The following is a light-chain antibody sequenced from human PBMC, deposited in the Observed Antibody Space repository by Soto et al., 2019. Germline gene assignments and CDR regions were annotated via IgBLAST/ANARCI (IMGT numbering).Light chain of an antibody. V-gene: IGKV3-11*01. CDR3: QQYNNWPIT. CDR1: QSVSSY. CDR2: DAS. J-gene: IGKJ5*01. Sequence: EIVLTQSPATLSLSPGERATLSCRASQSVSSYLAWYQQKPGQAPRPLIYDASNRATGIPARFSGSGSGTDFTLTISSLQSEDFAVYYCQQYNNWPITFGQGTRLEIK.